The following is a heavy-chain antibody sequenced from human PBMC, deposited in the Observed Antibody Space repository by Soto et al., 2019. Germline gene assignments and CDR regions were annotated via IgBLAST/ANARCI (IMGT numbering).Heavy chain of an antibody. CDR3: VNAVYLLDFDF. V-gene: IGHV3-23*01. CDR2: ISGTGGNT. J-gene: IGHJ4*02. Sequence: PAGSLTLSCAASGFTFSSYAMTWVRQAPGKGLEWVSTISGTGGNTYYADSVKGRFTISRDNSKNQLYLQMSSLSAADTAVYSCVNAVYLLDFDFWGQGTLVTVSS. CDR1: GFTFSSYA.